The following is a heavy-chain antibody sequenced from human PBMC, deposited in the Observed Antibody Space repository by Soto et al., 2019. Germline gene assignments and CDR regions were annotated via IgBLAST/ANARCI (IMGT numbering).Heavy chain of an antibody. J-gene: IGHJ5*02. V-gene: IGHV4-30-2*01. CDR3: ARVPDR. CDR1: GGSISGGGYS. D-gene: IGHD2-2*01. Sequence: SETLCLTYAVSGGSISGGGYSWSWIRQPPGKGLEWIGYIYHSGSTYYNPSLKSRVTISVDRSKNLFSLKLSSVTAADTAVYYCARVPDRWGQGTLVTVSS. CDR2: IYHSGST.